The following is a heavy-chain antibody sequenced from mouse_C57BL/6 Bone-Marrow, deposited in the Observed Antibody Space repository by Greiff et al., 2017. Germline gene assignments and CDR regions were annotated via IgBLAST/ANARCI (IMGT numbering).Heavy chain of an antibody. V-gene: IGHV1-59*01. CDR2: IDPSDSYT. Sequence: QVQLQQPGAELVRPGTSVKLSCKASGYTFTSYWMHWVKQRPGQGLEWIGVIDPSDSYTKYNQKFKGKATLTVDTSSSTAYMQLSSLTSEDSAVYYCASTPPSFYPYFDYWGQGTTLTVSS. CDR3: ASTPPSFYPYFDY. D-gene: IGHD2-3*01. CDR1: GYTFTSYW. J-gene: IGHJ2*01.